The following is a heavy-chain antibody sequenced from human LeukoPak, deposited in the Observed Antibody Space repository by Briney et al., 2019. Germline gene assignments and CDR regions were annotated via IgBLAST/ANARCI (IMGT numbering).Heavy chain of an antibody. CDR2: ITRNNAII. J-gene: IGHJ4*02. CDR3: ARGDILATRLLDS. V-gene: IGHV3-9*01. CDR1: GFMFDDYA. D-gene: IGHD3-9*01. Sequence: GGSLRLSCAASGFMFDDYAMHWVPRAPGKGLQWVSGITRNNAIIGYVDSVKGRFTISRDNAKNSLYLQMNTRRHEDTAFYYCARGDILATRLLDSWGQGTLVTVSS.